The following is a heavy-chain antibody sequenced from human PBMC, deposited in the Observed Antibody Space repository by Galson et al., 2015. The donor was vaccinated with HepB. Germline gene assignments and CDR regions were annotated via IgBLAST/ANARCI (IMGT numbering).Heavy chain of an antibody. V-gene: IGHV3-21*01. CDR2: ISSSSSYI. D-gene: IGHD1-14*01. J-gene: IGHJ6*02. CDR1: GFTFSSYS. Sequence: SLRLSCAASGFTFSSYSINWVRQAPGKGLEWVSSISSSSSYIYYADSVKGRFTISRDNAKNSLYLQMNSLRAEDTAVYYCARDNQDGDYYYGMDVWGQGTTVTVSS. CDR3: ARDNQDGDYYYGMDV.